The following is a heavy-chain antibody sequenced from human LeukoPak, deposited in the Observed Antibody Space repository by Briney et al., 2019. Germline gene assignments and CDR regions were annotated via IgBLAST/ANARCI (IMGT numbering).Heavy chain of an antibody. J-gene: IGHJ5*02. D-gene: IGHD2-15*01. V-gene: IGHV4-31*03. CDR3: ARERYCSGGSCYVWFDP. Sequence: SQTLSLTCTVFGGSISSGGYYWSWLRQHPGKGLEWIGYIYYSGSTYYNPSLKSRVTISVDTSKNQFSLKLSSVTAADTAVYYCARERYCSGGSCYVWFDPWGQGTLVTVSS. CDR2: IYYSGST. CDR1: GGSISSGGYY.